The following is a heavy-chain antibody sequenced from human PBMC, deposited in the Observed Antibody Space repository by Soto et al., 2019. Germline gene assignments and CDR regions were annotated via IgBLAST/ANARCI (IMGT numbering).Heavy chain of an antibody. D-gene: IGHD2-2*01. Sequence: GGSLRLSCAASGFTFSSYAMSWVRQAPGKGLEWVSAISGSGGSTYYADSVKGRFTISRDNSKNTLYLQMNSLRAEDTAVYYCAKGDGSRTSCYELLAFIDYWGQGTLVTVSS. J-gene: IGHJ4*02. CDR1: GFTFSSYA. V-gene: IGHV3-23*01. CDR3: AKGDGSRTSCYELLAFIDY. CDR2: ISGSGGST.